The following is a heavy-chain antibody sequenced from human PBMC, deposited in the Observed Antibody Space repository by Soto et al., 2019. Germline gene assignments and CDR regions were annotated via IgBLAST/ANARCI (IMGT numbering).Heavy chain of an antibody. V-gene: IGHV3-7*05. CDR1: GFTFSNHW. CDR2: MKQDGSQT. J-gene: IGHJ4*02. D-gene: IGHD6-19*01. Sequence: GGSLRLSCAASGFTFSNHWMGWVRQAPGKGLEWVANMKQDGSQTYYVDSVKGRFTISRDNAKSSLFLLMNSLRADDTAAYYCXRGLSHGWYPALDYWGQGTLVTVSS. CDR3: XRGLSHGWYPALDY.